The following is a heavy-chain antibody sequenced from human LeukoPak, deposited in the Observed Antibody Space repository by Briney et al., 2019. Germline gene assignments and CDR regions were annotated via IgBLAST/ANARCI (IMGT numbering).Heavy chain of an antibody. D-gene: IGHD3-22*01. CDR1: GFTLSENN. Sequence: GGSLRLSCAASGFTLSENNVHWVRQAPGKGLEWVALISNDGNSKDYADSVKGRFTLSGDNSKTTVYLQMNSLRAEDTAVYYCATPPGYYDVAPLDFWGQGTLVTVSS. CDR2: ISNDGNSK. J-gene: IGHJ4*02. V-gene: IGHV3-30-3*01. CDR3: ATPPGYYDVAPLDF.